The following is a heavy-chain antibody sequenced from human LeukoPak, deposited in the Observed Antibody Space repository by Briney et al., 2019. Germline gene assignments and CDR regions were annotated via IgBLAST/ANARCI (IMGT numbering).Heavy chain of an antibody. CDR3: ARKEGTH. CDR2: MYYSGDV. J-gene: IGHJ4*02. CDR1: GDSISSVF. V-gene: IGHV4-59*01. Sequence: SETLSLTCSVSGDSISSVFWGWVRQPPGKGLEWIGYMYYSGDVSYNPSLKGRVTISMDTSKNQFSLKLNFVTTADTAVYYCARKEGTHWGQGTLVTVSS. D-gene: IGHD1-1*01.